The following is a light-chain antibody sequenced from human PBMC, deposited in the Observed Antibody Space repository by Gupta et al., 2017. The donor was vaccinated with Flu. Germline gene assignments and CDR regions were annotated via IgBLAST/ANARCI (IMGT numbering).Light chain of an antibody. V-gene: IGLV2-14*01. J-gene: IGLJ2*01. Sequence: QSALTQPASVSGSPGQSITISCTGTSSDVGGYNYVSWYQQYPGKAPKLIIYEVTNRPSGVSNRFSGSKSGNTASLTISGLQAEDDADYYCSSYTGSSTLVVFGGGTKLTVL. CDR3: SSYTGSSTLVV. CDR1: SSDVGGYNY. CDR2: EVT.